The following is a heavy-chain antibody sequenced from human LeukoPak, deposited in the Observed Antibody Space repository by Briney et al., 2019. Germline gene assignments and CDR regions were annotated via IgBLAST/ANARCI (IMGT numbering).Heavy chain of an antibody. J-gene: IGHJ4*02. CDR1: GYTFTSYG. Sequence: ASVKVSCKASGYTFTSYGISWVRQAPGQGLEWMGWISAYNGNTNYARKLQGRVTMTTDTSTSTAYMELRSLRSDDTAVYYCARDPHYYYDSSGYQDLFDYWGQGTLVTVSS. CDR2: ISAYNGNT. CDR3: ARDPHYYYDSSGYQDLFDY. V-gene: IGHV1-18*01. D-gene: IGHD3-22*01.